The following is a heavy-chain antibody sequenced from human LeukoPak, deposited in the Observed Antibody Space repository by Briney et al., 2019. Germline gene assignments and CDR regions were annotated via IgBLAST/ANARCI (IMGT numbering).Heavy chain of an antibody. Sequence: GGSLRLSCAASGFTFSSYVMSWVRQAPGKGLEWVSGIIDNGYITYYANSVRGRFTISRDNSKNTLFLQMNSLGAEDTAVYYCAKLGGQEVHNYYVTVWGKGTTVAVSS. J-gene: IGHJ6*03. CDR1: GFTFSSYV. D-gene: IGHD3-16*01. CDR2: IIDNGYIT. V-gene: IGHV3-23*01. CDR3: AKLGGQEVHNYYVTV.